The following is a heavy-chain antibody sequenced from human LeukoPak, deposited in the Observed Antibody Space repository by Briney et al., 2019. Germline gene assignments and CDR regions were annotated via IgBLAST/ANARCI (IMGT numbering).Heavy chain of an antibody. D-gene: IGHD2-21*02. V-gene: IGHV3-15*01. CDR1: GFTFSNAW. CDR2: IKRKIDGGTI. Sequence: GSLRLSCAGSGFTFSNAWMNWVRQAPGKGLEWVGRIKRKIDGGTIEYAAPVNGRFTVSKDDSETTLCLQMDSLKIEDTGVYYCAADRVVTSDYAMDVWGRGTTVTVSS. CDR3: AADRVVTSDYAMDV. J-gene: IGHJ6*02.